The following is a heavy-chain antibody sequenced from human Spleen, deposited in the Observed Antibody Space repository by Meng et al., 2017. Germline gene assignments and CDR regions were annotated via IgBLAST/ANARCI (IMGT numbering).Heavy chain of an antibody. V-gene: IGHV4-34*01. CDR1: GGSCSDYW. CDR3: ARGPTTMANDFDY. Sequence: QLERGVAGLSELSESLSVIVAVDGGSCSDYWWSWIRQPAGKGLWWIEEINDSGSTNYNPSLGSRATLSVDTSQNNLSLKLSSVTAADSAVYYWARGPTTMANDFDYWGQGTLVTVSS. D-gene: IGHD4-11*01. J-gene: IGHJ4*02. CDR2: INDSGST.